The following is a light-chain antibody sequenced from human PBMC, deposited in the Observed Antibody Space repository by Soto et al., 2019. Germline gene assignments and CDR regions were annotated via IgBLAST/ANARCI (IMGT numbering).Light chain of an antibody. CDR2: DAS. CDR3: QQRSNWPPSIT. V-gene: IGKV3-11*01. Sequence: EIVLKQSTATLSLSPVERATLSCRASQSVSSYLAWYQQKPGQAPRLLIYDASNSATGIPARFSGSGSGTDFTLTISSLEPDDFAVYYCQQRSNWPPSITFGQGTQREI. CDR1: QSVSSY. J-gene: IGKJ5*01.